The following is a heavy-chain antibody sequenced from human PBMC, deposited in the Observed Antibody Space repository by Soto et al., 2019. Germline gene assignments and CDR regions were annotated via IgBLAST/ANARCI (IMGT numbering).Heavy chain of an antibody. V-gene: IGHV3-48*01. Sequence: PGGSLRLSCAASGFTFSSYSMNWVRQAPGKGLEWVSYISSSSSTIYYADSVKGRFTISRDNAKNSLYLQMNSLRAEDTAVYYCARVRGTRPYYMDVWGKGTTVTVSS. CDR2: ISSSSSTI. J-gene: IGHJ6*03. D-gene: IGHD2-2*01. CDR3: ARVRGTRPYYMDV. CDR1: GFTFSSYS.